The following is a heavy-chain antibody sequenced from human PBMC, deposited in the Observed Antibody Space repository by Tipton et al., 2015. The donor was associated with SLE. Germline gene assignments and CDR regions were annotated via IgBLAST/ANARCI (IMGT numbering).Heavy chain of an antibody. V-gene: IGHV4-61*02. J-gene: IGHJ6*03. CDR3: ARDLRAVAGRWFYYYMDV. CDR1: GGSISNYNSY. CDR2: IYFPGRT. D-gene: IGHD6-13*01. Sequence: TLSPTCTVSGGSISNYNSYWSWVRQTAGKGLEWIGRIYFPGRTNYNPSLKSRVTISLDTSKNKFSLEMTSVTAADTAVYYCARDLRAVAGRWFYYYMDVWGKGTTVTVS.